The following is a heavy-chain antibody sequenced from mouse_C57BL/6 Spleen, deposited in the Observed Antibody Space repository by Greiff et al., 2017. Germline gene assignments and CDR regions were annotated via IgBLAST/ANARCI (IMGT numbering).Heavy chain of an antibody. V-gene: IGHV1-53*01. Sequence: QVQLQQPGTELVKPGASVKLSCKASGYTFTSYWMHWVKQRPGQGLEWIGNINPNNGGTNYNEKFKSKATLTVDKSSSTAYMQLSSLTSEDSAVYYCARERSYDGYYLDYWGQGTTLTVSS. CDR1: GYTFTSYW. D-gene: IGHD2-3*01. J-gene: IGHJ2*01. CDR3: ARERSYDGYYLDY. CDR2: INPNNGGT.